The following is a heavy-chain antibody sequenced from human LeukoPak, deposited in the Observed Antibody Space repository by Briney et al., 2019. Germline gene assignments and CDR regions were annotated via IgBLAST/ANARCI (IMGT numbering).Heavy chain of an antibody. D-gene: IGHD3-10*01. CDR3: AKLVLLWFGELIPDTGMDV. V-gene: IGHV4-30-2*01. Sequence: SQTLSLTCAVSGGSISSGGYSWSWIRQPPGKGLEWIGYIYHSGSTYYNPSLKSRVTISVDTSKNQFSLKLSSVTAADTAVYYCAKLVLLWFGELIPDTGMDVWGQGTTVTVSS. CDR1: GGSISSGGYS. J-gene: IGHJ6*02. CDR2: IYHSGST.